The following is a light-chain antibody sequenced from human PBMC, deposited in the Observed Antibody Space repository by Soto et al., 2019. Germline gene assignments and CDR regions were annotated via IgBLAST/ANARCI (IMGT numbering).Light chain of an antibody. Sequence: VMTWDRDPLAVCPWDLSSFSCRASQRISSNLAWYQQKPGQAPRLLIYGASTRATGVPARFSGSGSETDFTLTISNLQSEDCAVYYCQHYNNWPPYTFGQGTKVDIK. V-gene: IGKV3D-15*01. J-gene: IGKJ2*01. CDR2: GAS. CDR3: QHYNNWPPYT. CDR1: QRISSN.